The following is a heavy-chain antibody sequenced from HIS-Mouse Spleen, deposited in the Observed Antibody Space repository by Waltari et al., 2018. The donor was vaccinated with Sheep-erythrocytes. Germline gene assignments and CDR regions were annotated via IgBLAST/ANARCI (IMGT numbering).Heavy chain of an antibody. J-gene: IGHJ5*02. V-gene: IGHV4-31*03. CDR1: GCSISSGGSY. CDR3: ARALIITMVRGVTSNWFDP. D-gene: IGHD3-10*01. CDR2: IYYSGST. Sequence: QVQLQESGPGLVKPSQTLSLTCTVSGCSISSGGSYWRGLRQHPGKGLEWIGYIYYSGSTYYNPSLKSRVTISVDTSKNQFSLKLSSVTAADTAVYYCARALIITMVRGVTSNWFDPWGQGTLVTVSS.